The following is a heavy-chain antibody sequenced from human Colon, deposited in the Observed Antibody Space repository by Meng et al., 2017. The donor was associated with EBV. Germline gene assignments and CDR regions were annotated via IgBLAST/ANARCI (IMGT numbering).Heavy chain of an antibody. J-gene: IGHJ5*02. CDR2: IDPRGNT. CDR3: ARRGPSGNFSP. CDR1: GGSFRGYY. D-gene: IGHD3-10*01. Sequence: QVQLRQWGAGLFKPSGTVSRSWPVYGGSFRGYYWTWIRQPPGKGLEWIGEIDPRGNTKYNPSLKSRVTISLDTSKKQFSLKVSSVTAADSAVYYCARRGPSGNFSPWSQGALVTVSS. V-gene: IGHV4-34*01.